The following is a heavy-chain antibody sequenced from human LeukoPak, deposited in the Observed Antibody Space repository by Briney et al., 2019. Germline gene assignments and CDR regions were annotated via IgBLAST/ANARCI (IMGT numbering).Heavy chain of an antibody. D-gene: IGHD3-10*01. J-gene: IGHJ4*02. CDR3: ARGPYRITMVRGSRYFDY. CDR1: GGSFSGYY. Sequence: SETLSLTCAVYGGSFSGYYWSWIRQPPGKGLEWIGEINHSGGTNYNPSLKSRVTISVDTSKNQFSLKLSSVTAADTAVYYCARGPYRITMVRGSRYFDYWGQGTLVTVSS. V-gene: IGHV4-34*01. CDR2: INHSGGT.